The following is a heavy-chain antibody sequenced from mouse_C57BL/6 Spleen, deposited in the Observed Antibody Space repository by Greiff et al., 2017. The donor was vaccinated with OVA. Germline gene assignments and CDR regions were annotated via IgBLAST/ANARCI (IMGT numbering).Heavy chain of an antibody. Sequence: LVESGPELVKPGASVKISCKASGYSFTGYYMNWVKQSPEKSLEWIGEINPSTGGTTYNQKFKAKATLTVDKSSSTAYMQLKSLTSEDSAVYYCARWLLRGDAMDYWGQGTSVTVSS. J-gene: IGHJ4*01. CDR1: GYSFTGYY. V-gene: IGHV1-42*01. D-gene: IGHD2-3*01. CDR2: INPSTGGT. CDR3: ARWLLRGDAMDY.